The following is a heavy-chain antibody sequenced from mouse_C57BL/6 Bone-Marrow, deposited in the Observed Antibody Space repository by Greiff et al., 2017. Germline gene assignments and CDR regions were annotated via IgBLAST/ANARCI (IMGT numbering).Heavy chain of an antibody. Sequence: LQQSGAELMKPGASVKLSCKATGYTFTGYWIEWVKQRPGHGLEWIGEILPGSGSTNYNEKFKGKATFTADTSSNTAYMQLSSLTTEDSAIYYCAREDYYYGSSRFAYWGQGTLVTVSA. CDR3: AREDYYYGSSRFAY. CDR2: ILPGSGST. V-gene: IGHV1-9*01. D-gene: IGHD1-1*01. CDR1: GYTFTGYW. J-gene: IGHJ3*01.